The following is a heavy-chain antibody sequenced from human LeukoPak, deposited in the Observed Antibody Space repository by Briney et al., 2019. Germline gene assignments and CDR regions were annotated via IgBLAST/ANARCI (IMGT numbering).Heavy chain of an antibody. J-gene: IGHJ4*02. V-gene: IGHV4-34*01. D-gene: IGHD6-13*01. CDR1: GGSFSGYY. CDR2: INHSGST. CDR3: ARGYSSSWYSF. Sequence: SETLSLTCAVYGGSFSGYYWSWIRQPPGKGLEWIGEINHSGSTNYNPSLKSRVTISVDTSKNQFSLKLSSVTAADTAVYYCARGYSSSWYSFWGQGTLVTVSS.